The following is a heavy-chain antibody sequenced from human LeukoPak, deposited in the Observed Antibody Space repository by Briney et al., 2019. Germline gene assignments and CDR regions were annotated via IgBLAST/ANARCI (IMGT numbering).Heavy chain of an antibody. Sequence: PSETLSLTCAVYGGSFSGYYWTWIRQPPGKGLEWIGYVYYTGSTNFNPSLKSRVTMSLDTSRNKFSLKLTSLTAADTAVYYCARGAMATTPFFDYWGQGTLVTVSS. CDR3: ARGAMATTPFFDY. J-gene: IGHJ4*02. CDR1: GGSFSGYY. CDR2: VYYTGST. D-gene: IGHD5-24*01. V-gene: IGHV4-59*01.